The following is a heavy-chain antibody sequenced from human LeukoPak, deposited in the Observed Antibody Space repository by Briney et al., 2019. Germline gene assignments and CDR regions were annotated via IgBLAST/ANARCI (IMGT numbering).Heavy chain of an antibody. D-gene: IGHD3-10*02. J-gene: IGHJ6*04. V-gene: IGHV3-30*02. Sequence: GGSLRLSCVASGFTFSRFGMHWVRQAPGKGLEWVAFIRYDGSKKYYADSVKGRFTFSRDNSKNTLYLQMNSLRAEDTAVYYCAELGITMIGGVWGKGTTVTISS. CDR3: AELGITMIGGV. CDR1: GFTFSRFG. CDR2: IRYDGSKK.